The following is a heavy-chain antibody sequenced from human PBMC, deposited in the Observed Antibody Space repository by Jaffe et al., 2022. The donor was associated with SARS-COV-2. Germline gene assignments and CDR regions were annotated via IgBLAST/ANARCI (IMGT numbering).Heavy chain of an antibody. Sequence: EMQLVESGGGVVQPGGSLRLSCAASGFTFDEYAMHWVRQAPGRGLEWVSLISGDHDSTYYADSVKGRFTISRDNSKNSLYLQMNSLRSEDTALYYCTKDRYCSGGRCPLDHWGQGTLVIVSS. CDR3: TKDRYCSGGRCPLDH. CDR2: ISGDHDST. V-gene: IGHV3-43*02. D-gene: IGHD2-15*01. CDR1: GFTFDEYA. J-gene: IGHJ4*02.